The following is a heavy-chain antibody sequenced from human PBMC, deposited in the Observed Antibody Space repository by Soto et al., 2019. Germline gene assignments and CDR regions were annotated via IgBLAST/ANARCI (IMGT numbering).Heavy chain of an antibody. CDR3: ASRYYDSSGYYWFDP. D-gene: IGHD3-22*01. V-gene: IGHV1-2*02. Sequence: PSVKVSCKASGYTFTGYYMHWVRQAPGQGLEWMGWINPNSGGTNYAQKFQGRVTMARDTSISTAYMELSRLRSDDTAVYYCASRYYDSSGYYWFDPWGQGTLVTVS. CDR2: INPNSGGT. J-gene: IGHJ5*02. CDR1: GYTFTGYY.